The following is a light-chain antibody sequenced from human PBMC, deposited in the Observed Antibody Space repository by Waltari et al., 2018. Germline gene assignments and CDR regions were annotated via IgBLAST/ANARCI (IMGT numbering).Light chain of an antibody. CDR1: QSVSSN. J-gene: IGKJ1*01. Sequence: EIVMTQSPATLSVSPGERATLSCRASQSVSSNLAWYQQKAGQAPRLLIFGASTRAYGIPARFSGSGSGTEFTLTISSLQSEDFAVYYCQQYKHWPPWTFGQGTRVEIQ. CDR2: GAS. V-gene: IGKV3-15*01. CDR3: QQYKHWPPWT.